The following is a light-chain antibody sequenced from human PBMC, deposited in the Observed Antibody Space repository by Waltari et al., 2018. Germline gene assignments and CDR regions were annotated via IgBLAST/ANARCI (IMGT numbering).Light chain of an antibody. CDR3: QQRGNWPTT. Sequence: EIVLTQSPATLSLSPGERATVSCRASQSISSDLAWYQQKRGQAPRLLLYDASTRATGIPARLSGSGSGKDFILTISSLEPEDFAVYYCQQRGNWPTTFGGGTKVEIK. V-gene: IGKV3-11*01. J-gene: IGKJ4*01. CDR2: DAS. CDR1: QSISSD.